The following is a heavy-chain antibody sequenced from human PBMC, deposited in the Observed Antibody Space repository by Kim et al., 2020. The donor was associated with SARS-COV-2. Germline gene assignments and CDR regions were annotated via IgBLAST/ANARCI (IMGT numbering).Heavy chain of an antibody. Sequence: SETLSLTCTVSGGSISSSSYYWGWIRQPPGKGLEWIGSIYYSGSTYYNPSLKSRVTISVDTSKNQFSLKLSSVTAADTAVYYCARPGYPIAAADVYYYYYGMDVWGQGTTVTVSS. V-gene: IGHV4-39*01. D-gene: IGHD6-13*01. CDR2: IYYSGST. CDR1: GGSISSSSYY. J-gene: IGHJ6*02. CDR3: ARPGYPIAAADVYYYYYGMDV.